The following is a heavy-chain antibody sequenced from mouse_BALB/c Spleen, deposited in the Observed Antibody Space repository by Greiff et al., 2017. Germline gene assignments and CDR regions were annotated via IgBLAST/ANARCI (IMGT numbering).Heavy chain of an antibody. CDR1: GFTFTDYY. V-gene: IGHV7-3*02. CDR2: IRNKANGYTT. J-gene: IGHJ1*01. CDR3: ARDFGSSYSYWYFDV. D-gene: IGHD1-1*01. Sequence: EVKLMESGGGLVQPGGSLRLSCATSGFTFTDYYMSWVRQPPGKALEWLGFIRNKANGYTTEYSASVKGRFTISRDNSQSILYLQMNTLRAEDSATYYCARDFGSSYSYWYFDVWGAGTTVTVSS.